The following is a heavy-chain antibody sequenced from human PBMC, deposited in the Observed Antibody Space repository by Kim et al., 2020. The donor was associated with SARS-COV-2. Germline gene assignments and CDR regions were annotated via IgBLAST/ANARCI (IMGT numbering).Heavy chain of an antibody. CDR1: GYTFTSYD. CDR2: MNPNSGNT. V-gene: IGHV1-8*01. J-gene: IGHJ5*02. CDR3: ARVAAAAGTGVWFDP. D-gene: IGHD6-13*01. Sequence: ASVKVSCKASGYTFTSYDINWVRQATGQGLEWMGWMNPNSGNTGYAQKFQGRVTMTRNTSISTAYMELSSLRSEDTAVYYCARVAAAAGTGVWFDPWGQGTLVTVSS.